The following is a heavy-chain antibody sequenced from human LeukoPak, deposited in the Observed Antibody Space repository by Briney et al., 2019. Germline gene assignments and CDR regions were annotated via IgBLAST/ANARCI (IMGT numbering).Heavy chain of an antibody. Sequence: GGSLRLSCAASGFTFSSYAMSWVRQAPGKGLERVSAISGSGGSTYYADSVKGRFTISRDNAKNSLYLQMNSLRAEDTAVYYCARDASTYYYDSSGYFFDYWGQGTLVTVSS. CDR2: ISGSGGST. CDR1: GFTFSSYA. V-gene: IGHV3-23*01. J-gene: IGHJ4*02. CDR3: ARDASTYYYDSSGYFFDY. D-gene: IGHD3-22*01.